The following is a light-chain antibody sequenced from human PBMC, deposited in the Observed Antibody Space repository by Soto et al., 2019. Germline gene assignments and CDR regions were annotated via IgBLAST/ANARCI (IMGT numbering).Light chain of an antibody. V-gene: IGLV4-69*01. J-gene: IGLJ2*01. CDR1: SGHSRYT. CDR3: QTWGTGIP. CDR2: VESDGSH. Sequence: QPVLTQSPSAAASLGASVKLTCTLSSGHSRYTIAWHQKQPEKGPHYLMKVESDGSHSKGDGIPDRFSGSSSGAERYLTSSGRQSEDEADFYCQTWGTGIPFGGGTKVTVL.